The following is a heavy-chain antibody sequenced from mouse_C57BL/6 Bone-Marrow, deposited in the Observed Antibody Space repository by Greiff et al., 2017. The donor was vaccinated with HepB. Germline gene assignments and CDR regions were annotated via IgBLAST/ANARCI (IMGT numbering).Heavy chain of an antibody. CDR1: GYTFTSYW. D-gene: IGHD1-1*01. J-gene: IGHJ2*01. CDR2: IYPGSGST. CDR3: ARSGTTVVDY. V-gene: IGHV1-55*01. Sequence: QVQLQQPGAELVKPGASVKMSCTASGYTFTSYWITWVTQRPGQGLEWIGDIYPGSGSTNYNEKFKSKATLTVDTSSSTAHMQLSSLTSEDSAVYYCARSGTTVVDYWGQGTTLTVSS.